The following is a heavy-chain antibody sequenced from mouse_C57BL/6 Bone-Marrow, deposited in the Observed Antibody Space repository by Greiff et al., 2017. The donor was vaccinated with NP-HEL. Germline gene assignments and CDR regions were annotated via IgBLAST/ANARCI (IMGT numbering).Heavy chain of an antibody. Sequence: DVKLVESGGDLVKPGGSLKLSCAASGFTFSSYGMSWVRQTPDKRLEWVATISSGGSYTYYPDSVKGRFTISRDNAKNTLYLQMSSRKSEDTAMYYCARHDYGGRYWGQGTTLTVSS. CDR3: ARHDYGGRY. V-gene: IGHV5-6*02. D-gene: IGHD1-1*02. CDR2: ISSGGSYT. CDR1: GFTFSSYG. J-gene: IGHJ2*01.